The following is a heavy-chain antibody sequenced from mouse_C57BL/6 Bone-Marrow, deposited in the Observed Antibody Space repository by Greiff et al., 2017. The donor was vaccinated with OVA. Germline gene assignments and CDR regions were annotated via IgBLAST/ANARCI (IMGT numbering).Heavy chain of an antibody. CDR3: AITTVVATDY. V-gene: IGHV3-6*01. CDR2: ISYDGSN. J-gene: IGHJ4*01. Sequence: ESGPGLVKPSQSLSLTCSVTGYSITSGYSWNWIRQFPGNTLEWMGYISYDGSNNYNPSLKNRISITRDTSKNQFFLKLNSVTTEDTATYYCAITTVVATDYWGQGTSVTVSS. CDR1: GYSITSGYS. D-gene: IGHD1-1*01.